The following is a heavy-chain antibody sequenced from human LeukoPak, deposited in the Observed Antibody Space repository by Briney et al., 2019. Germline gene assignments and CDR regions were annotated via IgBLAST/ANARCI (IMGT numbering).Heavy chain of an antibody. V-gene: IGHV1-69*13. D-gene: IGHD4-17*01. CDR3: ASGRKYDYGDYGSFDY. J-gene: IGHJ4*02. CDR1: GGTFGSYA. CDR2: IIPIFGTA. Sequence: SVKVSCKASGGTFGSYAFTWVRQAPEQGLNWLEGIIPIFGTANYAQKFQGRVTITADESTSTAYMELSSLRSEDTAVYYCASGRKYDYGDYGSFDYWGQGTLVTVSS.